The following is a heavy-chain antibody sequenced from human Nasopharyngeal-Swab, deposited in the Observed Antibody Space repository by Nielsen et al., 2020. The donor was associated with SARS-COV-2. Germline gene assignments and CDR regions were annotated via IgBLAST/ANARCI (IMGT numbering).Heavy chain of an antibody. CDR2: ISSSSSYI. J-gene: IGHJ4*02. V-gene: IGHV3-21*01. CDR3: ARSSPKTKGMHDY. D-gene: IGHD1-7*01. Sequence: GSLKISCAASGFTFSSYSMNWVRQAPGKGLEWVSSISSSSSYIYYADSVKGRFTISRDNAKNSLYLQMNSLRAEDTAVYYCARSSPKTKGMHDYWGQGTLVTVSS. CDR1: GFTFSSYS.